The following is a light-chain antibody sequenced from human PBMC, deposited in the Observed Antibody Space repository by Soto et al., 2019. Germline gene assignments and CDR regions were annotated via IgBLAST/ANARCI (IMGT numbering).Light chain of an antibody. CDR1: SSDIGGYNY. J-gene: IGLJ2*01. CDR2: EVS. CDR3: SSFAGSNNLV. V-gene: IGLV2-8*01. Sequence: QSVLTQPPSASGSPGQSVTISCTGTSSDIGGYNYVSWYQQHPYKAPKLMIYEVSKRPSGVPDRFSGSKSGNSASLTVSGLQAEDEADYYCSSFAGSNNLVFGGGTKVTVL.